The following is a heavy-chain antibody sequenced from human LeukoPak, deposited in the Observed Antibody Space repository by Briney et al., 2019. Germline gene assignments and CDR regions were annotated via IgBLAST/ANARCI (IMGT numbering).Heavy chain of an antibody. V-gene: IGHV4-59*01. D-gene: IGHD3-10*01. J-gene: IGHJ5*02. Sequence: SETLSLTCTVSGGSISDYYRGWIRQPPGKGLEWIGYFYNSGSSTYNPSLKSRVTISVDTSKEQFSLKVNSVTAADTAVYYCARSRLNYYGSGSPSNWFDPWGQGTLVTVSS. CDR3: ARSRLNYYGSGSPSNWFDP. CDR2: FYNSGSS. CDR1: GGSISDYY.